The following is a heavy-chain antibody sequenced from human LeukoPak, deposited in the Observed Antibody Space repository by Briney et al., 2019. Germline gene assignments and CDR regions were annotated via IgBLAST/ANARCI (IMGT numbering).Heavy chain of an antibody. V-gene: IGHV3-48*01. CDR2: ISSSSSTI. J-gene: IGHJ4*02. CDR1: GFTFSSYG. D-gene: IGHD3-10*01. Sequence: GGSLRLSCAASGFTFSSYGMHWVRQAPGKGLEWVSYISSSSSTIYYADSVKGRFTISRDNAKNSLYLQMNSLRAEDTAVYYCARDEGKYYYGSGSFDYWGQGTLVTVSS. CDR3: ARDEGKYYYGSGSFDY.